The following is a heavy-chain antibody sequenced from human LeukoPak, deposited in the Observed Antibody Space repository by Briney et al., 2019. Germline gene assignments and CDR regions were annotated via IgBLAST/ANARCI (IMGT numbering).Heavy chain of an antibody. J-gene: IGHJ4*02. V-gene: IGHV3-30*02. Sequence: GGSLRLSCAASGFTFSSYGMHWVRQAPGKGLERVAFIRYDGSNKYYADSVKGRFTISRDNSKNTLYLQMNSLRAEDTAVYYCAKDHSSSWYSLGYFDYWGQGTLVTVSS. CDR2: IRYDGSNK. CDR1: GFTFSSYG. CDR3: AKDHSSSWYSLGYFDY. D-gene: IGHD6-13*01.